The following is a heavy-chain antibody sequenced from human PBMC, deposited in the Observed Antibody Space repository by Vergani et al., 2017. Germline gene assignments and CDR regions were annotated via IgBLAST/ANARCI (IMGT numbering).Heavy chain of an antibody. CDR2: VSHSGDT. CDR3: ARRSSSYYFDI. D-gene: IGHD3-22*01. J-gene: IGHJ5*02. CDR1: GFSIGYGYY. Sequence: QVQLQESGPGLVKPAETLSLICSVSGFSIGYGYYWGWIRQPPGKGLEWISSVSHSGDTYFNPSLKGRVSISMDTSKNYFFLTLSSVTAADTAMYYCARRSSSYYFDIWGQGVLITVSS. V-gene: IGHV4-38-2*02.